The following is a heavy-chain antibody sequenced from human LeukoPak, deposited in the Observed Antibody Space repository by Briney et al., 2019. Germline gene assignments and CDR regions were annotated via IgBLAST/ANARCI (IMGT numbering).Heavy chain of an antibody. Sequence: GGSLRLSCAASGFTFSSYWMHWVRQAPGKGLVWVSRINSDGSSTSYADSVKGRFTISGDNAKNTLYLQMNSLRAEDTAVYYCARVRGANTGLYSGYRLAFDYWGQGTLVTVSS. CDR2: INSDGSST. D-gene: IGHD5-12*01. J-gene: IGHJ4*02. V-gene: IGHV3-74*01. CDR3: ARVRGANTGLYSGYRLAFDY. CDR1: GFTFSSYW.